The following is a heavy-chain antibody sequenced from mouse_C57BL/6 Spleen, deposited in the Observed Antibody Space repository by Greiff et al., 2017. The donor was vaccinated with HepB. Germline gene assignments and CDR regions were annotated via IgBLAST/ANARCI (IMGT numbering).Heavy chain of an antibody. D-gene: IGHD2-4*01. Sequence: DVQLQESGPGLVKPSQSLSLTCSVTGYSITSGYYWNWIRQFPGNKLEWMGYISYDGSNNYNPSLKNRISITRDTSKNQFFLKLNSVTTEDTATYYCARERDYDGYSAMDYWGQGTSVTVSS. CDR3: ARERDYDGYSAMDY. V-gene: IGHV3-6*01. CDR2: ISYDGSN. CDR1: GYSITSGYY. J-gene: IGHJ4*01.